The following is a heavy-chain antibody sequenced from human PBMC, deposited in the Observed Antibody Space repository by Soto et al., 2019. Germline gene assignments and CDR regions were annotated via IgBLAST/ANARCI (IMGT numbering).Heavy chain of an antibody. Sequence: QVQLQQWGAGLLKPSETLSLTCAVYGGSFSGYYWSWIRQPPGKGLEWIGEINHSGSTNYNPSLKSRXXIXVXTSKNQFSLKLSSVTAADTAVYYCARYVGGFDWFDPWGQGTLVTVSS. CDR2: INHSGST. D-gene: IGHD1-26*01. CDR1: GGSFSGYY. V-gene: IGHV4-34*01. CDR3: ARYVGGFDWFDP. J-gene: IGHJ5*02.